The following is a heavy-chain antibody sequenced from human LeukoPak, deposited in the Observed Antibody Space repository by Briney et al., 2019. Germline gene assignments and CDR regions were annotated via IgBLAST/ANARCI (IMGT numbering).Heavy chain of an antibody. CDR2: VNNDGSGT. D-gene: IGHD3-3*01. V-gene: IGHV3-74*01. CDR3: ARGGDFHAFDI. J-gene: IGHJ3*02. CDR1: GFSFGSYW. Sequence: GGSLRLSCAASGFSFGSYWMYWVRQAPGKGLVCISRVNNDGSGTIYADSVKGRFTISRDNAKNTVFLQLNSLRAEDTAVYYCARGGDFHAFDIWGQGAMVTVSS.